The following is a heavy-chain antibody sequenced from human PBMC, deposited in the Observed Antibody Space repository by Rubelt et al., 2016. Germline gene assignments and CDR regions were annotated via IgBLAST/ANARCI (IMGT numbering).Heavy chain of an antibody. Sequence: GNTNYAQKFQGRVTITADKSTSTAYMELSSLRSEDTAVYYCARDLKSRGSPKINYYYYGMDVWGQGTTVTVSS. CDR2: GNT. V-gene: IGHV1-69*04. J-gene: IGHJ6*02. CDR3: ARDLKSRGSPKINYYYYGMDV. D-gene: IGHD3-10*01.